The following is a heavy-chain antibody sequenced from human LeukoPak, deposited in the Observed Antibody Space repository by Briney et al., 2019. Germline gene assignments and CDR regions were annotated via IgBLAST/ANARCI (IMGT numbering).Heavy chain of an antibody. Sequence: ASVKVSCKASGYTFTGYYMHWVRQAPGQGLEWMGWINPNSGGTNYAQKFQGRVTMTRDTSISTAYMELSRLRSDDTAVYYCARDQQERTDAIYSNYMDVWGKGTTVTVSS. CDR3: ARDQQERTDAIYSNYMDV. V-gene: IGHV1-2*02. CDR1: GYTFTGYY. CDR2: INPNSGGT. J-gene: IGHJ6*03. D-gene: IGHD5-24*01.